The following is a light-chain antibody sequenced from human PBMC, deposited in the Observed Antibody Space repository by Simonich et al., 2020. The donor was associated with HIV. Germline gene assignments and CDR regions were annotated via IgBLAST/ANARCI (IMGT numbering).Light chain of an antibody. V-gene: IGKV3-15*01. CDR2: GAS. CDR3: QQYNNWPSPFT. J-gene: IGKJ3*01. Sequence: EIVMTQSPATLSVSPGERANLSCRASQSVSSNLAWYQQKPGQAPRLLIYGASTRATGIPARFSGSGFGTEFTLTISSMQSEDFAVYYCQQYNNWPSPFTFGPGTKVDIE. CDR1: QSVSSN.